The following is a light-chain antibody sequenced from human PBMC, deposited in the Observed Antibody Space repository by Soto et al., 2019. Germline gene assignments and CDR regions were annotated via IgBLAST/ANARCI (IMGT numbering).Light chain of an antibody. CDR1: SSDVGGYNY. J-gene: IGLJ1*01. CDR2: HVS. V-gene: IGLV2-14*01. CDR3: YSYTTSSTYV. Sequence: QSVLTQPASVSGSPGQAITISCPGTSSDVGGYNYVSWYQQHPAKVPKLMIYHVSNRPSGVSDRFSGSKSGNTASLTISGLQAEDEADYYCYSYTTSSTYVFGTGTKVTVL.